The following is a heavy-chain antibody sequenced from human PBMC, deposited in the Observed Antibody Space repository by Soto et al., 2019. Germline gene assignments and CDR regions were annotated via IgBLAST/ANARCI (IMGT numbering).Heavy chain of an antibody. CDR1: GYSFTSYW. CDR2: TYPGDSDT. CDR3: ATCNGPPNAFDI. V-gene: IGHV5-51*01. Sequence: CESLKISCKGSGYSFTSYWIGWVCQMPGKGLEWMGITYPGDSDTRYSPSFQGQVTISADKSISTAYLQWSSLKASDTAMYYCATCNGPPNAFDIWGQVTMGTV. J-gene: IGHJ3*02.